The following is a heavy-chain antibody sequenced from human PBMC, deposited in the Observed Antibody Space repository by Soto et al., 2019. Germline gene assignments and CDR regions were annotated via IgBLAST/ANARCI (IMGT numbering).Heavy chain of an antibody. D-gene: IGHD2-2*01. CDR2: IWYDGSNK. Sequence: PGGSLRLSCAASGFTFSSYGMHWVRQAPGKGLEWVAVIWYDGSNKYYADSVKGRFTISRDNSKNTLYLQMNSLRAEDTAVYYCARDRRLAQVVPAARDWDYWGQGTLVTVSS. J-gene: IGHJ4*02. CDR1: GFTFSSYG. CDR3: ARDRRLAQVVPAARDWDY. V-gene: IGHV3-33*01.